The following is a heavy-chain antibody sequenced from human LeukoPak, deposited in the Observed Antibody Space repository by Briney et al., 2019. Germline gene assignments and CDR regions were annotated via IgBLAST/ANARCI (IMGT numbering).Heavy chain of an antibody. D-gene: IGHD3-10*01. CDR3: AKVVTNYYGSGSPNWFDP. CDR2: ISYDGSNK. Sequence: GGSLRLSCAASGFTFSSYAMHWVRQAPGKGLEWVAVISYDGSNKYYADSVKGRFTISRDNSKNTLYLQMNSPRAEDTAVYYCAKVVTNYYGSGSPNWFDPWGQGTLVTVSS. CDR1: GFTFSSYA. V-gene: IGHV3-30*04. J-gene: IGHJ5*02.